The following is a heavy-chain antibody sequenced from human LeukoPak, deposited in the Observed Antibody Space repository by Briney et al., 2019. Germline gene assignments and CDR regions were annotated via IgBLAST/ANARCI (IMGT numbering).Heavy chain of an antibody. V-gene: IGHV1-69*13. CDR3: ARVPHIVVVPAAPGGDYYYYYGMDV. CDR1: GGTFSSYA. D-gene: IGHD2-2*01. J-gene: IGHJ6*02. Sequence: PKASVKVSCKASGGTFSSYAISWVRQAPRQGLEWMGGIIPIFGTANYAQKFQGRVTITADESTSTAYMELSSLRSEDTAVYYCARVPHIVVVPAAPGGDYYYYYGMDVWGQGTTVTVSS. CDR2: IIPIFGTA.